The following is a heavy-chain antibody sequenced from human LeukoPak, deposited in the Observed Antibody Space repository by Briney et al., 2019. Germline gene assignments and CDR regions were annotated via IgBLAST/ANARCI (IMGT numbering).Heavy chain of an antibody. Sequence: GESLKISCQGSGYSFTSYWISWVRQMPGKGLEWMGRIDPSDSYTNYSPSFQGHVTISADKSLSPAYLQWSSLKASDTAMYYCASPEQWLAPLDYWGQGTLVTVSS. V-gene: IGHV5-10-1*01. CDR3: ASPEQWLAPLDY. D-gene: IGHD6-19*01. J-gene: IGHJ4*02. CDR2: IDPSDSYT. CDR1: GYSFTSYW.